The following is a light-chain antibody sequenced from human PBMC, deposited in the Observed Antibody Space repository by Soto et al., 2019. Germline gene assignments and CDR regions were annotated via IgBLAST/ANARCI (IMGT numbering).Light chain of an antibody. Sequence: EMVMTQSPGTQSLSPGERATLSCRASQSVSSSYLAWYQQKPGQAPRLLIYGASSRATGIPDRFSGSGSGTDFTLTISRLEPEDFAVYYCQQYGSSLWTFGQGTKVDIK. CDR2: GAS. CDR3: QQYGSSLWT. V-gene: IGKV3-20*01. J-gene: IGKJ1*01. CDR1: QSVSSSY.